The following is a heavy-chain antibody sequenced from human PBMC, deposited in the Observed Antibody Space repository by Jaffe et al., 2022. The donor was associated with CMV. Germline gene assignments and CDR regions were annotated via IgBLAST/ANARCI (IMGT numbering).Heavy chain of an antibody. CDR3: ARDSTSSSWEEVLQYGMDV. J-gene: IGHJ6*02. CDR2: ISSSSSYI. Sequence: EVQLVESGGGLVKPGGSLRLSCAASGFTFSSYSMNWVRQAPGKGLEWVSSISSSSSYIYYADSVKGRFTISRDNAKNSLYLQMNSLRAEDTAVYYCARDSTSSSWEEVLQYGMDVWGQGTTVTVSS. D-gene: IGHD6-13*01. CDR1: GFTFSSYS. V-gene: IGHV3-21*01.